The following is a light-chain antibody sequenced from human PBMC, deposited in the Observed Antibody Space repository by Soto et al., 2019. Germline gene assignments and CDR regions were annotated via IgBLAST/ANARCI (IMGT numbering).Light chain of an antibody. CDR1: QSVPRSD. Sequence: EIVLTQSPGTLSLSPGERATLSCRASQSVPRSDLAWYQQKPGQAPRLLIYGTSSRATGIPDRFSGSGSGTDFTLTISRLEPEDFAVVYCQQYGSSITFGQGTRLEIK. V-gene: IGKV3-20*01. CDR2: GTS. J-gene: IGKJ5*01. CDR3: QQYGSSIT.